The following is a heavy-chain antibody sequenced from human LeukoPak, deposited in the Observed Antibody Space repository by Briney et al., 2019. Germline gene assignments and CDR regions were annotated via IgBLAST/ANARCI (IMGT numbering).Heavy chain of an antibody. CDR3: ARDGAAPGKRFDY. J-gene: IGHJ4*02. Sequence: GASVKVSCKTSGYTFTGYYMHWVRQAPGLGLEWVGLLNPNSGATNYAQKFQGRVTMTRDTSISTAYMELGSLTSDDTAVYFCARDGAAPGKRFDYWGQGALVTVSS. CDR2: LNPNSGAT. CDR1: GYTFTGYY. V-gene: IGHV1-2*02. D-gene: IGHD6-13*01.